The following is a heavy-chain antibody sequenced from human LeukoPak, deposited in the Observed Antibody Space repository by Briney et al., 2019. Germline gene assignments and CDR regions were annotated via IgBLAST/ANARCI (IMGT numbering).Heavy chain of an antibody. Sequence: GESLKISCQGSGYSFTKYWIGWVRQMPGKGLEWMGIIYPGDSDTRYSPSFQGQVTISADKSISTAYLQWSSLKASDTAMYYCARLFVTSSTSGCDYFDYWGQGTLVTVSS. J-gene: IGHJ4*02. CDR1: GYSFTKYW. D-gene: IGHD2-2*01. CDR2: IYPGDSDT. CDR3: ARLFVTSSTSGCDYFDY. V-gene: IGHV5-51*01.